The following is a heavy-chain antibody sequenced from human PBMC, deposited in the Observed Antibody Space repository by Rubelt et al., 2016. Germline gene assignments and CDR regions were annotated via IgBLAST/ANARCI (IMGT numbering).Heavy chain of an antibody. CDR2: IRNYNGNK. D-gene: IGHD2-2*01. CDR3: ARGYCSSANCLFNWFDP. Sequence: QVQLVQSGAEVKEPGASVKVSCKASGYTFTSYGISWVRQAPGQGIEWQGWIRNYNGNKNYAQKLQGRVTMTTDTSTSTAYMELRSLRSDDTAMYFCARGYCSSANCLFNWFDPWGQGTLVTVSS. J-gene: IGHJ5*02. V-gene: IGHV1-18*01. CDR1: GYTFTSYG.